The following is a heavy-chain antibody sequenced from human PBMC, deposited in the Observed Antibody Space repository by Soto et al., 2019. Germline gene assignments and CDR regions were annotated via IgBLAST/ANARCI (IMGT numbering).Heavy chain of an antibody. CDR1: GFTFSSYS. D-gene: IGHD3-10*01. V-gene: IGHV3-48*01. Sequence: ESGGGLVQPGGSLRLSCAASGFTFSSYSMNWVRQAPGKGLEWVSFINSGSNYIQYADSVKGRFTISRDDAKNSLYLQMNSLRVEDTAVYYCARRFADGDGEVDVWGKGTMVTVSS. J-gene: IGHJ6*04. CDR2: INSGSNYI. CDR3: ARRFADGDGEVDV.